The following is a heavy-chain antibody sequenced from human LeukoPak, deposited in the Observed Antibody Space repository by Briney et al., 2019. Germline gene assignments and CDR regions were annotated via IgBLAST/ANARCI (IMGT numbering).Heavy chain of an antibody. CDR1: GVSISTSTHY. J-gene: IGHJ4*02. Sequence: ETLSLTCTVSGVSISTSTHYWAWVRQPPGKGLEWIASMFYRGSTYYNASLRSRVTLSVDTSMNQFSLKLSSVTASDTATFYCVRQGGWGGAASLIEFWGQGTLVTVSS. D-gene: IGHD2-15*01. CDR3: VRQGGWGGAASLIEF. V-gene: IGHV4-39*01. CDR2: MFYRGST.